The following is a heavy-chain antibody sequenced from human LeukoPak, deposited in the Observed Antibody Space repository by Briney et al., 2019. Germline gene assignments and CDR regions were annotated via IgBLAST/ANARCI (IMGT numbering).Heavy chain of an antibody. CDR2: IYAGGST. CDR1: GFTFRSYA. CDR3: ARAQRGDYMDV. V-gene: IGHV3-53*01. Sequence: GGSLRLSCAASGFTFRSYAMNWVRQAPGKGLEWVSVIYAGGSTYYADSVKGRFTISRDNSKNTLYLLMNNLRAEDTAVYYCARAQRGDYMDVWGKGTTVTISS. D-gene: IGHD6-25*01. J-gene: IGHJ6*03.